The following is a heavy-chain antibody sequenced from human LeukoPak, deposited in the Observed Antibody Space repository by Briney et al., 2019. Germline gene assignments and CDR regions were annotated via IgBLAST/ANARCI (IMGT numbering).Heavy chain of an antibody. V-gene: IGHV4-59*01. CDR2: IYNSGST. CDR3: ARDRELGY. CDR1: GGPISIYY. D-gene: IGHD3-10*01. Sequence: PSETLSLTCTVSGGPISIYYWNWIRQPLGKGLEWIGYIYNSGSTNYNPSLKSRVTISVDTSKNQFSLKLNSVTAADTAVYYCARDRELGYWGQGTLVTASS. J-gene: IGHJ4*02.